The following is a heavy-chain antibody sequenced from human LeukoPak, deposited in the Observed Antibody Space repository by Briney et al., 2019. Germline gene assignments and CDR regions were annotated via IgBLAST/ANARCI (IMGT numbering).Heavy chain of an antibody. CDR2: IYHSGST. CDR1: GGSISTSNW. D-gene: IGHD6-13*01. Sequence: SGTLSLTCAVSGGSISTSNWWSWVRQPPGKGLEWIGEIYHSGSTNYNPSLKSRVTISVDTSKNQFSLKLSSVTATDTAVYYCARGGGSSWYTDYWGQGTLVTVSS. J-gene: IGHJ4*02. V-gene: IGHV4-4*02. CDR3: ARGGGSSWYTDY.